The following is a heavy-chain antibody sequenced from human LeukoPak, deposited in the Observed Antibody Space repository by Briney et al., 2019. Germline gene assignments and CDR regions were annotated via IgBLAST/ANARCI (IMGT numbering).Heavy chain of an antibody. CDR1: GFTFSSYE. CDR2: ISSSGGTI. V-gene: IGHV3-48*03. Sequence: PGGSLRLSCAASGFTFSSYEMNWVRQAPGKGLEWVSYISSSGGTIYYADSVKGRFTISRDNSKNTLYLQMNSLRPEDTAVYYCARWVITAADIDYWGQGTLVTVSS. CDR3: ARWVITAADIDY. D-gene: IGHD2-15*01. J-gene: IGHJ4*02.